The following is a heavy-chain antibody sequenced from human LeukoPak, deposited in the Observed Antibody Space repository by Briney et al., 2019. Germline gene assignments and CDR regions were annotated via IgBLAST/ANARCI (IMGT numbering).Heavy chain of an antibody. Sequence: PGGSLRLSCAASGFTFSSHGMHWVRQAPGKGLEWVAVISYDGSNKYYADSVKGRFTISRDNSKNTLYLQVNSLRAEDTAVYYCARERYGAFDYWGQGTLVTVSS. J-gene: IGHJ4*02. D-gene: IGHD4-17*01. CDR1: GFTFSSHG. V-gene: IGHV3-30*04. CDR3: ARERYGAFDY. CDR2: ISYDGSNK.